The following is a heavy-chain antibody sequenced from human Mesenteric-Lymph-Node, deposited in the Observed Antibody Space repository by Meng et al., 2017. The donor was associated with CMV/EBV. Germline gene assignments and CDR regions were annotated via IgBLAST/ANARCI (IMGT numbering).Heavy chain of an antibody. Sequence: GGSLRLSCAASGFTFSGYDMHWVRQVPGKGLEWVSGISWSGISVVYADSVKGRFTIFRDNAKNFLYLQMNNLRPEDTALYYCARSGAKVSAGTPFGPSYFDSWGRGTLVTVSS. J-gene: IGHJ4*02. CDR1: GFTFSGYD. CDR3: ARSGAKVSAGTPFGPSYFDS. CDR2: ISWSGISV. V-gene: IGHV3-9*01. D-gene: IGHD2-2*01.